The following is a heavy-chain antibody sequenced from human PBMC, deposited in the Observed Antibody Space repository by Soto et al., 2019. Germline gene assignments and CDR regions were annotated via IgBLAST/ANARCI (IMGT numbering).Heavy chain of an antibody. Sequence: EVQLLESGGGLVQPGGSLRLSCAASGFTFSSYAMSWVRQAPGKGLEWVSAISGSGGSTYYADSVKGRFTISRDNSKNTLYLQMNSLRAEDTAVYYCASPGVLQSSGPRFAFDIWGQGTMVTVSS. CDR2: ISGSGGST. D-gene: IGHD6-19*01. V-gene: IGHV3-23*01. J-gene: IGHJ3*02. CDR1: GFTFSSYA. CDR3: ASPGVLQSSGPRFAFDI.